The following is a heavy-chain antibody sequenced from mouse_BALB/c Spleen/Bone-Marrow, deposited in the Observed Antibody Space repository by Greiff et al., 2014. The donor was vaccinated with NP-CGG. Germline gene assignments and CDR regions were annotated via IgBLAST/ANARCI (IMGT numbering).Heavy chain of an antibody. V-gene: IGHV14-3*02. D-gene: IGHD2-1*01. CDR3: ARNGNYGAWFAY. CDR1: GFNIKDTY. J-gene: IGHJ3*01. CDR2: IDPANGNT. Sequence: VQLQQSGAELVEPGASVKLSCTASGFNIKDTYMHWVKQRPEQGLEWIGRIDPANGNTKYDPKFQGKATITADTSSNTAYLQLSSLTSEDTAVYYCARNGNYGAWFAYRGQGTLVTVSA.